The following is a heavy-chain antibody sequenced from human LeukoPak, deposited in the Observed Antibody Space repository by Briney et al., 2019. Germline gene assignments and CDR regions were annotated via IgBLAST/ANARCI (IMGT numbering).Heavy chain of an antibody. V-gene: IGHV3-23*01. CDR1: GFTFSSYW. Sequence: PGGSLRLSCAASGFTFSSYWMSWVRQAPGKGLEWVSGISGSGGRTYYADSVKGRFTISRDNSKNTLSLQMSSLRVEDTAVYYCARDRSCTGGSCYMDVWGRGTTVTVSS. CDR2: ISGSGGRT. J-gene: IGHJ6*03. CDR3: ARDRSCTGGSCYMDV. D-gene: IGHD2-15*01.